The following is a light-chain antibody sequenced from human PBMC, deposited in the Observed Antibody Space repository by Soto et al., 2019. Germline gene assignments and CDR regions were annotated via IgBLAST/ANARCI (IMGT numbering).Light chain of an antibody. V-gene: IGLV1-44*01. CDR3: AAWDDSLNGRV. CDR2: GNN. Sequence: QSVLTQPPSASGTPGQRVTISCSGSSSNIGSNTVNWYQQFPGTAPKLLIYGNNQRPSGVPDRFSGFKSGTSASLAISGLQSEDEADYYCAAWDDSLNGRVFGGGTKVTVL. CDR1: SSNIGSNT. J-gene: IGLJ2*01.